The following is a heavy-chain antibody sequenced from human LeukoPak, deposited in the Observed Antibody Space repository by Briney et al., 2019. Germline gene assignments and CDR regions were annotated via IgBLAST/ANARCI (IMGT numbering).Heavy chain of an antibody. CDR1: GLTFSSHL. V-gene: IGHV3-74*01. Sequence: GGSLRLSCAASGLTFSSHLMHWVRQAQGTGLVWVSSVKSDGTATNYADSVKGRFIISRDNAKNTLYLQMNSLRVEDTAVYYCVRKFATGDWGQGTLVTVSS. J-gene: IGHJ4*02. CDR2: VKSDGTAT. CDR3: VRKFATGD. D-gene: IGHD1-14*01.